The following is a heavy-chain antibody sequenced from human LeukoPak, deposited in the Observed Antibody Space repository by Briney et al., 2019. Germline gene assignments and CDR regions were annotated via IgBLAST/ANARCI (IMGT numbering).Heavy chain of an antibody. V-gene: IGHV3-30-3*01. CDR1: GFTFSSYA. D-gene: IGHD6-19*01. J-gene: IGHJ4*02. Sequence: GGSLRLSCAASGFTFSSYAMHWVRQAPGKGLEWVAVISYDGSIKYYADSVKGRFTISRDNSKNTLYLQMNSLRAEDTAVYYCAKGPLIEVAGTTWDHWGQGTLVTVSS. CDR3: AKGPLIEVAGTTWDH. CDR2: ISYDGSIK.